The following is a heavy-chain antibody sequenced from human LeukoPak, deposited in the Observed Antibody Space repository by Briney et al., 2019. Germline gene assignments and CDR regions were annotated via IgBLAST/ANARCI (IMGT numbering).Heavy chain of an antibody. CDR1: GFTFSSYW. D-gene: IGHD3-9*01. V-gene: IGHV3-48*04. Sequence: GGSLRLSCAASGFTFSSYWMSWVRQAPGKGLEWVSYISSSGSTIYYADSVKGRFTISRDNAKNSLYLQMNSLRAEDTAVYYCARSNRGILTGYYSRFDYWGQGTLVTVSS. J-gene: IGHJ4*02. CDR2: ISSSGSTI. CDR3: ARSNRGILTGYYSRFDY.